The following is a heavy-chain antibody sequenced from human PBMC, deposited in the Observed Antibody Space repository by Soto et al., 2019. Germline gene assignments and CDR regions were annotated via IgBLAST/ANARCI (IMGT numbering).Heavy chain of an antibody. Sequence: ASVKVSCKASGGTFSSYAISWVRQAPGQGLEWMGGIIPIFGTANYAQKFQGRVTITADESTSTAYMELSSLRSEDTAVYYCARRGIAAAGTTPHYSSYGMDGWGQGPTVTVSS. D-gene: IGHD6-13*01. CDR2: IIPIFGTA. CDR3: ARRGIAAAGTTPHYSSYGMDG. V-gene: IGHV1-69*13. J-gene: IGHJ6*02. CDR1: GGTFSSYA.